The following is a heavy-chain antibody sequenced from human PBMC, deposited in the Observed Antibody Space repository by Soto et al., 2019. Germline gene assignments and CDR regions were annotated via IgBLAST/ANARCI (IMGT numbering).Heavy chain of an antibody. CDR3: ATSYGSGYRAFDF. CDR1: GDTFNFYS. D-gene: IGHD3-10*01. Sequence: QVQLVQSGAEVKRPGSSVKVSCKASGDTFNFYSINWVRQAPGLGLEWMGRVNPILSMSNYAQRLQGRVTLTTDXXTSTAYMELSALRSEDTAIYYCATSYGSGYRAFDFWGQGALVTVSS. CDR2: VNPILSMS. V-gene: IGHV1-69*04. J-gene: IGHJ4*02.